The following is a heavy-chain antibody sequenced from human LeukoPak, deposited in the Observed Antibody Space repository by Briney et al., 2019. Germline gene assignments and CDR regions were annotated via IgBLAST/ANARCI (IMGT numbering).Heavy chain of an antibody. J-gene: IGHJ5*02. CDR1: GGSISSGSYY. CDR2: IYTSGST. V-gene: IGHV4-61*02. Sequence: PSETLSLTCTVSGGSISSGSYYWRWLRQPAGKGLEWIGRIYTSGSTNYNPSLKSRVTISVDTSKNQFSLKLSFVTAAATAVYYCASEVYDSGGNWFDRWGQGTLVTVSS. D-gene: IGHD5/OR15-5a*01. CDR3: ASEVYDSGGNWFDR.